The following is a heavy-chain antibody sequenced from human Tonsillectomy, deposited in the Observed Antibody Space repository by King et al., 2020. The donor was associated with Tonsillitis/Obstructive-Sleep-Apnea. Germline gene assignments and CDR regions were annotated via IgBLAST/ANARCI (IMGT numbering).Heavy chain of an antibody. CDR2: IYYGGST. CDR1: GGSISSSSYY. Sequence: QLQESGPGLVKPSETLSLTCSVSGGSISSSSYYWGWIRQSPGKGLEWIGSIYYGGSTFYNPSLKSRVTISVDMYKNQFSLTLSSVTAADTALYYCARHLPLYESYYYYMDVWGKGTTVTVSS. V-gene: IGHV4-39*01. D-gene: IGHD2-8*01. J-gene: IGHJ6*03. CDR3: ARHLPLYESYYYYMDV.